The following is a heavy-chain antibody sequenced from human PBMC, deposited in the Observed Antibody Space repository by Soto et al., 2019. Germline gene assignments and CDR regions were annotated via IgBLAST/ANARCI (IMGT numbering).Heavy chain of an antibody. J-gene: IGHJ6*02. CDR1: GFIFSSYW. Sequence: EVQLVESGGGLVQPGGSLRLSCAASGFIFSSYWMSWVRQAPGKGLEWVANIKQDGSEKYYVDSVKGRFTISRDNAKNSLYLQMNSLRAEDTAVYYCASLTQRAGMCYYYGMDVWGQGTTVTVSS. CDR2: IKQDGSEK. D-gene: IGHD1-1*01. V-gene: IGHV3-7*01. CDR3: ASLTQRAGMCYYYGMDV.